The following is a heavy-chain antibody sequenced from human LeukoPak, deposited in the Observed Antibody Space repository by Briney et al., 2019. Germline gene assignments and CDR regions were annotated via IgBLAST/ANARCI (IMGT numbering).Heavy chain of an antibody. Sequence: SETLSLTCTVSGGSISSSSYYWGWIRQPPGKGLEWIGSIYYSGSTYYNPSLKSRVTISVDTSKNQFSLKLSSVTAADTAVYYCARHCSGGSCYSEGIDYWGQGTLVTVSS. V-gene: IGHV4-39*01. CDR3: ARHCSGGSCYSEGIDY. CDR2: IYYSGST. D-gene: IGHD2-15*01. J-gene: IGHJ4*02. CDR1: GGSISSSSYY.